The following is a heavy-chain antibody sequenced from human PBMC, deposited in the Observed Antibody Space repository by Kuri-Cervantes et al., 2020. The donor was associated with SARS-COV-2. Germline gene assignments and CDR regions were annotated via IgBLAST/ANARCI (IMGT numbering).Heavy chain of an antibody. J-gene: IGHJ4*02. CDR2: IYHSGST. D-gene: IGHD2-2*01. CDR1: GYSISSGYY. CDR3: AREDLSVVVPAAFFDY. V-gene: IGHV4-38-2*02. Sequence: SETLSLTCAVSGYSISSGYYWGWIRQPPGKGLEWIGSIYHSGSTYYNPSLKSRVTISVDTSENQFSLKLSSVTAADTAVYYCAREDLSVVVPAAFFDYWGQGTLVTVSS.